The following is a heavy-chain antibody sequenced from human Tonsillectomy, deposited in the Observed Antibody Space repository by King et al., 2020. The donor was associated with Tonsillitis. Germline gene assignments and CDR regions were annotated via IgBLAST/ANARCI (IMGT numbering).Heavy chain of an antibody. CDR1: GGSISSYA. V-gene: IGHV1-69*01. J-gene: IGHJ3*02. CDR3: AACRDGYNYAFDI. CDR2: IIPMFGTT. D-gene: IGHD5-24*01. Sequence: QVQLVQSGAEVKKPGSSVKVSCKASGGSISSYAISWVRQAPGQGLEWMGGIIPMFGTTEYTQEVQGRVTISADESKNTAYMELSSLRSEDTAVYYCAACRDGYNYAFDIWGQGTMVTVSS.